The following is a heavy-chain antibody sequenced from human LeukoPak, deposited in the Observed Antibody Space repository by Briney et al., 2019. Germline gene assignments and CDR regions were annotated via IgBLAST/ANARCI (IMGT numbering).Heavy chain of an antibody. J-gene: IGHJ4*02. CDR3: AREGYYYGPGSYYIDY. CDR1: GGSISSSNW. Sequence: SETLSLTCAVSGGSISSSNWWSWVRQPPGKGLEWIGEIYHSGSTNYNPSLKSRVTISVDKSKNQFSLKLSSVTAADTAVYYCAREGYYYGPGSYYIDYWGQGTLVTVSS. D-gene: IGHD3-10*01. CDR2: IYHSGST. V-gene: IGHV4-4*02.